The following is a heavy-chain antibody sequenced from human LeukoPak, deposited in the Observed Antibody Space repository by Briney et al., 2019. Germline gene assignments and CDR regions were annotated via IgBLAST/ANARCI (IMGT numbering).Heavy chain of an antibody. V-gene: IGHV4-30-4*01. J-gene: IGHJ1*01. CDR3: ARSLYGDYGYFQH. Sequence: SETLSFTCTVSGGSISSGDYYWSWIRQPPGKGLEWIGYIYYSGSTYYNPSLKSRVTISVDTSKNQFSLKLSSVTAADTAVYYCARSLYGDYGYFQHWGQGTLVTVSS. D-gene: IGHD4-17*01. CDR2: IYYSGST. CDR1: GGSISSGDYY.